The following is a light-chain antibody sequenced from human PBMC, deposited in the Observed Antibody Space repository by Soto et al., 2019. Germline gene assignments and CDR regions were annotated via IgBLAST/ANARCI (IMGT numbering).Light chain of an antibody. CDR1: QSISSY. CDR2: AAS. J-gene: IGKJ1*01. Sequence: DIQMTQSPSSLSASVGDRVTITCRASQSISSYLNWYQQKPGKAPKLLIYAASSLQSGVPSRFSGSGSGTDFILTISSLQPEDFATYYCQQSYSTPQTFGQGTKVDIK. V-gene: IGKV1-39*01. CDR3: QQSYSTPQT.